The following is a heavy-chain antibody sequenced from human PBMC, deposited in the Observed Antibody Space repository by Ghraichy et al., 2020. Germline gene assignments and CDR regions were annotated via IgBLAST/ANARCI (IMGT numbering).Heavy chain of an antibody. CDR1: GESFNGYY. CDR2: IHYSGAT. D-gene: IGHD3-16*01. CDR3: ARGPWGREGYYGVSYGMDV. J-gene: IGHJ6*02. V-gene: IGHV4-34*01. Sequence: SENLSLTYAVYGESFNGYYWTWIRQPPGKGLEWIGEIHYSGATNYDPSLRSRVTISIDTSKKEFSLRLTAVTAADTALYFCARGPWGREGYYGVSYGMDVWGQGTTVTVSS.